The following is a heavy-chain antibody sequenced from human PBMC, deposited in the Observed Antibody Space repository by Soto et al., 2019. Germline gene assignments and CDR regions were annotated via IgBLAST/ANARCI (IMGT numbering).Heavy chain of an antibody. D-gene: IGHD2-8*01. J-gene: IGHJ6*02. CDR1: GFIFSDFG. Sequence: QVHLVESGGGVVQPGRSLRLSCGGSGFIFSDFGMHWVRQAPGTGLEWVAVIYYDGSNKYYADSVKGRFTISRDNSKNTVYLQMNSLRGEDTAVYYCARLGYCTPSSCSARTYEMDVWGQGTTVTVSS. CDR3: ARLGYCTPSSCSARTYEMDV. V-gene: IGHV3-33*01. CDR2: IYYDGSNK.